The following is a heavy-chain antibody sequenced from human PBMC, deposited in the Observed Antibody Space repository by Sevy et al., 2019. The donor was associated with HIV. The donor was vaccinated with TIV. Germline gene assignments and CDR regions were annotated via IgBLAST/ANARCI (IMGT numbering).Heavy chain of an antibody. D-gene: IGHD3-3*01. CDR1: GFSISNNFY. Sequence: SETLSLTCDVSGFSISNNFYWGWIRKPPGKGLEWIGSIYHSGTTYYSPSLNSRVTISVDMSNNQFALMLTPVTAADTAVYYGACARRPETNYFCMDVWGKGTTVTVSS. CDR2: IYHSGTT. CDR3: ACARRPETNYFCMDV. V-gene: IGHV4-38-2*01. J-gene: IGHJ6*03.